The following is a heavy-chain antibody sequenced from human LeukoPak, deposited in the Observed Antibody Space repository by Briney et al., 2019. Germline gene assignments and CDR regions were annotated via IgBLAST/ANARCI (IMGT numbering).Heavy chain of an antibody. J-gene: IGHJ3*02. CDR1: GGSISSSNW. D-gene: IGHD3-3*01. Sequence: SGTLSLTRAVSGGSISSSNWWSWVRQPPGKGLEWIGEIYHSGSTNYNPSLKSRVTISVDKSKNQFSLKLSSVTAADTAVYYCASREWPGRDAFDIWGQGTMVTVSS. V-gene: IGHV4-4*02. CDR2: IYHSGST. CDR3: ASREWPGRDAFDI.